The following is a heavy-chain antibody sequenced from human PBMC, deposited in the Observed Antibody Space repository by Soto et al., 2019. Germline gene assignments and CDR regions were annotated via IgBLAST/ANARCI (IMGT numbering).Heavy chain of an antibody. CDR1: GGSFSGYY. D-gene: IGHD6-19*01. CDR3: ARLAPPVAVAVNYYYYYMDV. V-gene: IGHV4-34*01. Sequence: QVQLQQWGAGLLKPSETLSLTCAVYGGSFSGYYWCWIRQPPGKGLEWIGEINHSGSTNYNPSLRSLVPISVDTSKNQFSLQLRSVTAADPAVYYCARLAPPVAVAVNYYYYYMDVWGKGTKVTVSS. CDR2: INHSGST. J-gene: IGHJ6*03.